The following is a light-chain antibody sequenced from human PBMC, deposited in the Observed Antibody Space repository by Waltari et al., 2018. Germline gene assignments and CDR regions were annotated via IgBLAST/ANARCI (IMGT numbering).Light chain of an antibody. V-gene: IGKV1-27*01. CDR3: QQDYTAPFT. CDR1: QAIHKE. Sequence: DIQMTQSPSSLSASVGDRVTVTCRASQAIHKELSWYQQKPGKAPTLLIYSASGLQTGVSSRFSGSGSGTDFTLTISSLQPEDVATYYCQQDYTAPFTFGPGTKRDIK. J-gene: IGKJ3*01. CDR2: SAS.